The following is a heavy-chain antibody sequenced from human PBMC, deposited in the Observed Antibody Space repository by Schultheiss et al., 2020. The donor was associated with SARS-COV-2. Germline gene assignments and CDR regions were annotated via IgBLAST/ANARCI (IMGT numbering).Heavy chain of an antibody. Sequence: GGSLRLSCAASGFTFSDYYMSWIRQAPGKGLEWLANINQDGSEKYYVDSVKGRFTISRDNAKNSLYLQMNSLRAEDTAVYYCARDARGYSYNAFDIWGQGTMVTVSS. CDR3: ARDARGYSYNAFDI. CDR2: INQDGSEK. V-gene: IGHV3-7*01. D-gene: IGHD2-15*01. CDR1: GFTFSDYY. J-gene: IGHJ3*02.